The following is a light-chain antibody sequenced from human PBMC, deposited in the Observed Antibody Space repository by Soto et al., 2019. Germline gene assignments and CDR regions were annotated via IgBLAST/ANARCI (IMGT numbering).Light chain of an antibody. CDR1: QSVSSY. J-gene: IGKJ5*01. Sequence: EIVLTQSPATLSLSPGERATLSCRASQSVSSYLAWYQQKPGQAPRLLIYDASNRATGIPARFSGSGSGTDFTLTISRLEPEDFAVYYCQQRSNWPRLAFGQGTRLEIK. CDR2: DAS. V-gene: IGKV3-11*01. CDR3: QQRSNWPRLA.